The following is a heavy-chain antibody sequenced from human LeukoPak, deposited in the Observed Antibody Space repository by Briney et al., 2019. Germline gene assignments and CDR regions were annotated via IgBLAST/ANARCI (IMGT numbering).Heavy chain of an antibody. D-gene: IGHD6-19*01. J-gene: IGHJ3*02. CDR2: IWYDGSNK. Sequence: PGGSLRLSCAASGFTFSSHGMHWVRQAPGKGLEWVAVIWYDGSNKFYADSARGRFTISRDNSKSTLYVQMNSLRAEDTAVYYCARGRGSGWYDAFDIWGQGTMVTVSS. CDR3: ARGRGSGWYDAFDI. CDR1: GFTFSSHG. V-gene: IGHV3-33*01.